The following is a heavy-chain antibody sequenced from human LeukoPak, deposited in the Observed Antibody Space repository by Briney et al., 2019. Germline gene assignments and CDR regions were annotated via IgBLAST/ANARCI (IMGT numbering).Heavy chain of an antibody. V-gene: IGHV3-23*01. J-gene: IGHJ3*02. CDR3: AKDRDDYVWGSYLGAFDI. Sequence: GGTLRLSCAASGFTFSSYGMSWVRQAPGKGLEWVSGISGSGGSTYYADSVKGRFTISRDNSKNTLYLQMNSLRAEDTAVFYCAKDRDDYVWGSYLGAFDIWGQGTMVTVSS. CDR2: ISGSGGST. D-gene: IGHD3-16*01. CDR1: GFTFSSYG.